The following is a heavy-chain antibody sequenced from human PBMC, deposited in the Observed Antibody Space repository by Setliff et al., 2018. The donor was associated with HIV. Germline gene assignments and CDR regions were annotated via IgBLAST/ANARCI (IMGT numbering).Heavy chain of an antibody. V-gene: IGHV4-39*01. D-gene: IGHD6-13*01. Sequence: TLSLTCTVSGGSISSTNYYWAWIRQPPGKGLEWIGSIYYSGSTYYNPSLKSRLTISVDTPKNQFSLKLSSVTATDTAVYYCARLGAAAAGNRYFDLWGRGTLVTASS. CDR1: GGSISSTNYY. CDR3: ARLGAAAAGNRYFDL. J-gene: IGHJ2*01. CDR2: IYYSGST.